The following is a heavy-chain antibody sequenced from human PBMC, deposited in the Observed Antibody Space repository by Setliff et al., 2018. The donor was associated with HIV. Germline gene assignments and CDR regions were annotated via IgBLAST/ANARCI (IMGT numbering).Heavy chain of an antibody. CDR3: ARDAGYSGSAWDI. CDR2: IIPIFGTA. D-gene: IGHD5-12*01. J-gene: IGHJ4*02. CDR1: GGTFSSYA. V-gene: IGHV1-69*13. Sequence: GASVKVSCKASGGTFSSYAISWVRQAPGQGLEWMGGIIPIFGTANYAQKFQGRATITADEVASTVYLELSSLRSEDTAIYYCARDAGYSGSAWDIWGQGTPVTVSS.